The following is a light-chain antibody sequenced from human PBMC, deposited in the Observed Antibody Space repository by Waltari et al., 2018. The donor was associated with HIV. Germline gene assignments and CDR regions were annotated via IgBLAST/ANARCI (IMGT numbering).Light chain of an antibody. V-gene: IGLV2-14*01. CDR1: SSHIGGYKY. J-gene: IGLJ3*02. CDR3: SSFTGTTALV. Sequence: QSALTQPASVSGSPGQSITISCTGTSSHIGGYKYVSWFQQHPDKAPKLIIYEVSNRPSEISNRFSGSKSGNTASLTISELQAEDEADYYCSSFTGTTALVFGGGTKLTVL. CDR2: EVS.